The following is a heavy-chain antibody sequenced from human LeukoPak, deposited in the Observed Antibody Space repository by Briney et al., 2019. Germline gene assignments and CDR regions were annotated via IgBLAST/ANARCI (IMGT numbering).Heavy chain of an antibody. V-gene: IGHV3-23*01. J-gene: IGHJ4*02. CDR3: AKVGYHYDSSGYFAQGFYYFDY. D-gene: IGHD3-22*01. Sequence: GGSLRLSCAASGFTFSSYAMSWVRQAPGKGLEWVSAISGSGGSTYYADSVKGRFTISRDNSKNTLYLQMNSLRAEDTAVYYCAKVGYHYDSSGYFAQGFYYFDYWGQGTLVTVSS. CDR2: ISGSGGST. CDR1: GFTFSSYA.